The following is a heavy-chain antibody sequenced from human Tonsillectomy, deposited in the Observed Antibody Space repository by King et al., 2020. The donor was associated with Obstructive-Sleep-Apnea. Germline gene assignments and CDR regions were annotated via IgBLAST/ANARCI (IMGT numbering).Heavy chain of an antibody. V-gene: IGHV4-30-2*01. Sequence: LQLQESGSGLVKPSQTLSLTCAVSGGSISSGGYSWSWIRQPPGKGLEWIGYISHSGSTYYNPSLKSRVTISVDRSKNQFSLKLSSVTAADTAVFYCARGTSQAFDIWGQGTLVTVSS. CDR1: GGSISSGGYS. CDR2: ISHSGST. J-gene: IGHJ3*02. CDR3: ARGTSQAFDI.